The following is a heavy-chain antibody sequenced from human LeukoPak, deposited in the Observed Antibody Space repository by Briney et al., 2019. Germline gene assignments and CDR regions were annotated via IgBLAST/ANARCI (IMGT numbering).Heavy chain of an antibody. CDR2: IYPGDSDT. D-gene: IGHD6-19*01. J-gene: IGHJ6*02. CDR1: GYSFTSYW. CDR3: ARLGGSSGWFPGYGMDV. Sequence: GESLKISCKGSGYSFTSYWIGWVRQMPGKGLEWMGIIYPGDSDTRYSPSFQGQVTISADKSISTAYLQWSSLKASDTAMYYCARLGGSSGWFPGYGMDVWGQGTTVTVSS. V-gene: IGHV5-51*01.